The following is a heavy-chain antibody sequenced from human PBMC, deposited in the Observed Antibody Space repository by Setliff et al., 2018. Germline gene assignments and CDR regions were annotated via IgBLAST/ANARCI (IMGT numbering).Heavy chain of an antibody. Sequence: GASVKVSCQASGGTFSSYAISWVRQAPGQGPEWMGWIGAYNDNTNSAEKFQDRITISRDNSKKTLYLQMNSLRAEDTAVYYCVKDVVGYSSTWPKRDYFDYWGQGTLVTVSS. V-gene: IGHV1-18*01. CDR3: VKDVVGYSSTWPKRDYFDY. D-gene: IGHD6-13*01. CDR1: GGTFSSYA. J-gene: IGHJ4*02. CDR2: IGAYNDNT.